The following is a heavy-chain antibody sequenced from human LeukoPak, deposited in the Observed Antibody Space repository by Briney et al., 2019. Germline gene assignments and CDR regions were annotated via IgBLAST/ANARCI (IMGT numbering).Heavy chain of an antibody. V-gene: IGHV3-21*01. J-gene: IGHJ4*02. CDR2: ISSSSSYI. D-gene: IGHD6-19*01. CDR1: GFTFSSYS. Sequence: PGGSLRLSCAASGFTFSSYSMNWVRQAPGKGLEWVSSISSSSSYIYYADSVKGRFTISRDNAKNSLYLQMNSLRAEDTAVYYCARSLDSSGWYGGGIFVYWGQGTLVTVSS. CDR3: ARSLDSSGWYGGGIFVY.